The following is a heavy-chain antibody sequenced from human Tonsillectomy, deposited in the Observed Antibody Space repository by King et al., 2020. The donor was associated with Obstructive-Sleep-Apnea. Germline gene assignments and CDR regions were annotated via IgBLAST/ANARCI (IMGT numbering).Heavy chain of an antibody. V-gene: IGHV2-26*01. Sequence: TLQESGPVLVKPTETLTLTCTVSGFSLSNGRMGVSWIRQPPEKALEWLAHIFSNDEKFYSTSLRSRLTISKDTSKSQVVLTMTNMDPVDTGTYYCARIGYYYDSSGYYSVYFDYWGQGTLVPVSS. D-gene: IGHD3-22*01. J-gene: IGHJ4*02. CDR1: GFSLSNGRMG. CDR2: IFSNDEK. CDR3: ARIGYYYDSSGYYSVYFDY.